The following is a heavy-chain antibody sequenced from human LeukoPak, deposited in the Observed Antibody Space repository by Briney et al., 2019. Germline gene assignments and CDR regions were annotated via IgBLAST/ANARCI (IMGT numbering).Heavy chain of an antibody. CDR2: IYYTGST. V-gene: IGHV4-39*01. J-gene: IGHJ4*02. CDR1: GDSISSSSYY. Sequence: SETLSLTCTVSGDSISSSSYYWGWIRQPPGKGLEWIAYIYYTGSTYYNPSLKSRVTISLDTSKNQFSLKLSSVTAADTAVYYCAGHHPRNTVDFWGQGTLVTVSS. D-gene: IGHD2/OR15-2a*01. CDR3: AGHHPRNTVDF.